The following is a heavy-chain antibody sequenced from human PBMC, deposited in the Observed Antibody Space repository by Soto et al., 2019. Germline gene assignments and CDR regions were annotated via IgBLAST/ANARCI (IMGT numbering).Heavy chain of an antibody. Sequence: EVQLVESGGGLVKPGGSLRLSCAASGFTFSSYSMNWVRQAPGKGLEWVSSISSSSSYIYYADSVKGRFTISRDNAKNTLYLQMNSPRAEDTAVYYWTRDTLSSSWTHYYYYGMDVWGQGTTVTVAS. CDR3: TRDTLSSSWTHYYYYGMDV. D-gene: IGHD6-13*01. CDR2: ISSSSSYI. CDR1: GFTFSSYS. J-gene: IGHJ6*01. V-gene: IGHV3-21*01.